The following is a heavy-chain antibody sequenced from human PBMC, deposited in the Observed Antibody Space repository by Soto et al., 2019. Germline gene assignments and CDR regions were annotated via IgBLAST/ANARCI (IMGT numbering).Heavy chain of an antibody. CDR3: AKDLGGLGYCSGGSCYSAFDI. D-gene: IGHD2-15*01. Sequence: GGSLRLSCAASGFTFSSYGMHLVRQAPGKGLEWVEVISYDGSNKYYADSVKGRFTISRDNSKNTLYLQMNSLRAEDTAVYYCAKDLGGLGYCSGGSCYSAFDIWGQGTMVTVSS. J-gene: IGHJ3*02. V-gene: IGHV3-30*18. CDR2: ISYDGSNK. CDR1: GFTFSSYG.